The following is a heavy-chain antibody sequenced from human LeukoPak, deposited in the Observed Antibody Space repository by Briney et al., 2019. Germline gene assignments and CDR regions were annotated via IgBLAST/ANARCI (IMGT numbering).Heavy chain of an antibody. Sequence: ASVKVSCKASGYTFTSYGISWVRQAPGQGLEWMGWISAYNGNTNYAQKLQGRVTMTTDTSTSTAYMELRSLRSDNTAVYYCARDSTYSSGWHGDLDYWGQGTLVTVSS. D-gene: IGHD6-19*01. CDR1: GYTFTSYG. CDR2: ISAYNGNT. CDR3: ARDSTYSSGWHGDLDY. J-gene: IGHJ4*02. V-gene: IGHV1-18*01.